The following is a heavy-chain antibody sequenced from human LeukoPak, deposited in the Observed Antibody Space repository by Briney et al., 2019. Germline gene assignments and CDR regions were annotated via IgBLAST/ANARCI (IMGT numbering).Heavy chain of an antibody. V-gene: IGHV5-51*01. CDR1: GYSFTSYW. D-gene: IGHD6-13*01. J-gene: IGHJ5*02. CDR2: IYPGDSDT. Sequence: GESLKISCKGSGYSFTSYWIGWVRQMPGKGLEWMGIIYPGDSDTRYSPSFQGQVTISADKSISTAYLQWSSLKASDTAMYYCARLGIATAGMKVWFDPWGQGTLVTVSS. CDR3: ARLGIATAGMKVWFDP.